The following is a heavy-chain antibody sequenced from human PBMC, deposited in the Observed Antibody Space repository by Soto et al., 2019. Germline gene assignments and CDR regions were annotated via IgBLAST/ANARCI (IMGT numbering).Heavy chain of an antibody. CDR3: AKERSPYYYGSGSYRTYFDY. CDR2: ISYDGSNK. CDR1: GFTFSSYG. D-gene: IGHD3-10*01. V-gene: IGHV3-30*18. Sequence: GGSLRLSCAASGFTFSSYGMHWVRQAPGKGLEWVAVISYDGSNKYYADSVKGRFTISRDNSKNTLYLQMNSLRAEDTAVYYCAKERSPYYYGSGSYRTYFDYWGQGTLVTVSS. J-gene: IGHJ4*02.